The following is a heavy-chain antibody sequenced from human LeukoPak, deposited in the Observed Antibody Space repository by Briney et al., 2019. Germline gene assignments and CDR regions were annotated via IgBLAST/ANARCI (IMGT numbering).Heavy chain of an antibody. CDR2: IGGGGST. CDR1: GFTFSSYA. V-gene: IGHV3-23*01. CDR3: AKGVAGSGTDY. D-gene: IGHD6-13*01. Sequence: GGSLRLSCAASGFTFSSYAMRWVRQAPGKGLEWVSSIGGGGSTYYADSVKGRFTISKDNSKNTLYLQLNNVRAEDTAVYYCAKGVAGSGTDYWGQGTLVTVSS. J-gene: IGHJ4*01.